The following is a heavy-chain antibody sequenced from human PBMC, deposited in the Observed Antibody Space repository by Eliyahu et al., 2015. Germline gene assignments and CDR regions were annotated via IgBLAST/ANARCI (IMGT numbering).Heavy chain of an antibody. CDR3: AKDPYVVVTASEEDAFDI. CDR1: GFTFXSXA. J-gene: IGHJ3*02. D-gene: IGHD2-21*02. CDR2: ISGSGGST. Sequence: EVQLLXSXXGLVQPGGSXXLSCAASGFTFXSXARSWVRQAPGKGLEWVSAISGSGGSTYYAXSVKGRFTISRDNSKNTLYLQMNSLRAEDTAVYYCAKDPYVVVTASEEDAFDIWGQGTMVTVSS. V-gene: IGHV3-23*01.